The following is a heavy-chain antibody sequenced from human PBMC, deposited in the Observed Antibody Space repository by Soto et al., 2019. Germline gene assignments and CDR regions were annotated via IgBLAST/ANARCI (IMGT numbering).Heavy chain of an antibody. J-gene: IGHJ4*02. Sequence: GGSLRLSCAASGFTFSSYAMSWVRQAPGKGLEWVSAIMGSGGSTYYADSGKGRFTIYRDNSKNTLYLQMNRLKAEDTAVYYCAKPLLRFLEWLLEPYFDYWGQGTLVTVSS. V-gene: IGHV3-23*01. CDR1: GFTFSSYA. CDR3: AKPLLRFLEWLLEPYFDY. CDR2: IMGSGGST. D-gene: IGHD3-3*01.